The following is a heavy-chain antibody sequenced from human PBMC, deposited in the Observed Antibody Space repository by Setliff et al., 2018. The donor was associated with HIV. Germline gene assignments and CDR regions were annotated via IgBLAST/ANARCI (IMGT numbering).Heavy chain of an antibody. D-gene: IGHD4-4*01. J-gene: IGHJ6*02. V-gene: IGHV4-34*01. CDR2: INHSGST. Sequence: SETLSLTCAVYGGSFSGYYWSWIRQPPGKGLEWIGEINHSGSTNYNPSLKSRVTILVDTSKNQFSLKLSSVTAADTAVYYCARDSGDDYSDYYYYGMDVWGQGTTVTVSS. CDR1: GGSFSGYY. CDR3: ARDSGDDYSDYYYYGMDV.